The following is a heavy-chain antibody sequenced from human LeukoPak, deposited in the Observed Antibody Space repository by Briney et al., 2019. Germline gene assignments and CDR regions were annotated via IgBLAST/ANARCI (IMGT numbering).Heavy chain of an antibody. CDR2: ISAYNGNT. D-gene: IGHD1-26*01. J-gene: IGHJ3*02. V-gene: IGHV1-18*04. Sequence: ASVKVSCKASGYTFTSYGISWVRQAPGQGLEWMGWISAYNGNTNYAQKLQGRVTMTTDTSTSTAYMELRSLRSDDAAVYYCARVVGATKMKAFDIWGQGTMVTVSS. CDR3: ARVVGATKMKAFDI. CDR1: GYTFTSYG.